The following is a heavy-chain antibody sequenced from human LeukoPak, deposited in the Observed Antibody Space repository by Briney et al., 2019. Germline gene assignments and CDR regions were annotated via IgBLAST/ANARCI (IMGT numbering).Heavy chain of an antibody. V-gene: IGHV1-8*01. CDR2: MNPNSGNT. D-gene: IGHD4-17*01. J-gene: IGHJ4*02. Sequence: ASVKLSCNAAGHTFTSSVINWVRQATGQRLEWMGWMNPNSGNTGYAQKFQGRVTMTRNTSISTAYMELSSLRSEDTAVYYCARAPYGFAGHFDYWGQGTLVTVSS. CDR1: GHTFTSSV. CDR3: ARAPYGFAGHFDY.